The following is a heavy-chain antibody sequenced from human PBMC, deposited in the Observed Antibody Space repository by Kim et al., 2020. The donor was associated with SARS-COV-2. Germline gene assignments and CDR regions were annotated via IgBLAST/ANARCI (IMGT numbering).Heavy chain of an antibody. J-gene: IGHJ3*01. CDR2: VNSGNGNT. Sequence: ASVKVSCKASGYTFTHHAIHWVRQAPGQRLEWMGWVNSGNGNTKYSQKSQGRVTITRDTSASMVYIELRILRLEDTAVYFCARAYYYDSSGPFYAAFD. CDR3: ARAYYYDSSGPFYAAFD. CDR1: GYTFTHHA. V-gene: IGHV1-3*04. D-gene: IGHD3-22*01.